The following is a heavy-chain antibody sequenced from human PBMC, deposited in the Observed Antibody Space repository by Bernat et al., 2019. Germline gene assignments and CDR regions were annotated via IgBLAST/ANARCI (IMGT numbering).Heavy chain of an antibody. CDR3: ARALYYYDSSGPGAFDI. D-gene: IGHD3-22*01. Sequence: QVQLVESGGGVVQPGRSLRLSCAASGFTFSSYAMHWVRQAPGKGLEWVAVISYDGSNKYYADSVKGRFTISRDNSKNTLYLQMNSLRAEDTAVYYCARALYYYDSSGPGAFDIWGQGTMVTVSS. V-gene: IGHV3-30-3*01. J-gene: IGHJ3*02. CDR2: ISYDGSNK. CDR1: GFTFSSYA.